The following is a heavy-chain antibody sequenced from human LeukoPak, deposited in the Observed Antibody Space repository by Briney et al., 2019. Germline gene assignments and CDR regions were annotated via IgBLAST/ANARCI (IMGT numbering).Heavy chain of an antibody. CDR2: ISGSGGST. CDR1: GFTFSSYA. Sequence: GGSLGLSCAASGFTFSSYAMSWVRQAPGKGLEWVSAISGSGGSTYYADSVKGRFTISRDNSKNTLYLQMNSLRAEDTAVYYCAKTHTYYYGSGSYYDPFDYWGQGTLVTVSS. D-gene: IGHD3-10*01. J-gene: IGHJ4*02. V-gene: IGHV3-23*01. CDR3: AKTHTYYYGSGSYYDPFDY.